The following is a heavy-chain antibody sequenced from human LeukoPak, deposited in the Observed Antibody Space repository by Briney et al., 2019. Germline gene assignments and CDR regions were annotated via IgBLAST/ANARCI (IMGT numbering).Heavy chain of an antibody. Sequence: SETLSLTCTVSGGSISSYYWSWVRQPPGKGLEYIGYIYYTGSTNYNPSLKSRVTISVDMSKNQFSLKLSSVTAADTAVYYCARDLTPYYWGQGTLVTVSS. V-gene: IGHV4-59*12. J-gene: IGHJ4*02. CDR2: IYYTGST. CDR3: ARDLTPYY. CDR1: GGSISSYY.